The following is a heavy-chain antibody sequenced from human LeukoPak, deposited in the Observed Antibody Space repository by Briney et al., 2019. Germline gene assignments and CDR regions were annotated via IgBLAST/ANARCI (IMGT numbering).Heavy chain of an antibody. J-gene: IGHJ4*02. D-gene: IGHD1-26*01. CDR3: ARDQTVGGSYSPFDY. V-gene: IGHV4-4*07. CDR1: GGSISSYY. Sequence: SETLSLTCTVSGGSISSYYWSWIRQPAGKGLEWIGRIYTSGSTNYNPSLKSRVTMSVDTSKNQFSLKLCSVTAADTAVYYCARDQTVGGSYSPFDYWGQGTLVTVSS. CDR2: IYTSGST.